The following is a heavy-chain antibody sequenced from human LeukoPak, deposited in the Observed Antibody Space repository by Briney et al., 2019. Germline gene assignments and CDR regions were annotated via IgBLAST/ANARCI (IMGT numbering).Heavy chain of an antibody. CDR1: GFTFSNHA. CDR2: ISGSGRTT. J-gene: IGHJ4*02. CDR3: AKNVVVKRYIDY. Sequence: GGSLRLSCAASGFTFSNHAMSWGRQTPGKGLQWVSVISGSGRTTEYADSVKGRFTISIDNSNNTLSLQMNSLRVEDTAIYYCAKNVVVKRYIDYWGQGTLVTVSS. D-gene: IGHD2-15*01. V-gene: IGHV3-23*01.